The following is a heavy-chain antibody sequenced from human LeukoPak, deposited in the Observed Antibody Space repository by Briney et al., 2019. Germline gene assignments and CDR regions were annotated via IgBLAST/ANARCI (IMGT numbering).Heavy chain of an antibody. D-gene: IGHD3-22*01. V-gene: IGHV4-30-4*01. CDR1: GGSISSGDYY. CDR2: MYYSGST. J-gene: IGHJ5*02. Sequence: KPSETLSLTCTVSGGSISSGDYYWSWIRQPPGKGLEWIAYMYYSGSTYYNPSLKSRVTMSADTSKNRLSLKLSSVTAADTAVYYCARPYYYDSRIDPWGQGILVTVSS. CDR3: ARPYYYDSRIDP.